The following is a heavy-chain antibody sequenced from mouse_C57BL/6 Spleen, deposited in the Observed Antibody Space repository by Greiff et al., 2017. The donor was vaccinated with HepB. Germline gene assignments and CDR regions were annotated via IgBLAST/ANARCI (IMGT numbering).Heavy chain of an antibody. CDR2: INPNNGGT. CDR3: ASPDYGSSYDAMDY. D-gene: IGHD1-1*01. V-gene: IGHV1-26*01. Sequence: EVQLQQSGPELVKPGASVKISCKASGYTFTDYYMNWVKQSHGKSLEWIGDINPNNGGTSYNQKFKGKATLTVDKSSSTAYMELRSLTSEDSAVYYCASPDYGSSYDAMDYWGQGTSVTVSS. CDR1: GYTFTDYY. J-gene: IGHJ4*01.